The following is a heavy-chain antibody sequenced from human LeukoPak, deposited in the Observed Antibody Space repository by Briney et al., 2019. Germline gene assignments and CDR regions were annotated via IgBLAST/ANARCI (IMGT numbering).Heavy chain of an antibody. CDR2: INGYNGDT. CDR3: ARGEAAAGTYSDF. V-gene: IGHV1-18*01. D-gene: IGHD6-13*01. CDR1: DYSFTRHG. Sequence: ASVRVSCKASDYSFTRHGITWVRQAPGHGLEWMGFINGYNGDTYYERKFRGRVAMTTDRSTSTAYMELASLTSDGTAVYYCARGEAAAGTYSDFWGQGTLVTVSS. J-gene: IGHJ4*02.